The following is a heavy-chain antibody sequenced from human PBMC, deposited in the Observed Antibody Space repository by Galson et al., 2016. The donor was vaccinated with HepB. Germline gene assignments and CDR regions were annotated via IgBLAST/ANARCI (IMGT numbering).Heavy chain of an antibody. Sequence: TLSLTCAVSGGSITSGGYSWSWIRQPPGMGLEWIGYIHHSGSTYYHPSLRSRVTISVDTSRNQFSLKLSSVTAADTARYYCARGGTHCGGDCYSDPFEYWGQGTLVTVSS. CDR3: ARGGTHCGGDCYSDPFEY. D-gene: IGHD2-21*02. CDR1: GGSITSGGYS. CDR2: IHHSGST. V-gene: IGHV4-30-2*01. J-gene: IGHJ4*02.